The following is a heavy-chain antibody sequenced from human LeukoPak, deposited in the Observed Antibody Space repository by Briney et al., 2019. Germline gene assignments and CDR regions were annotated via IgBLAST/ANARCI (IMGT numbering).Heavy chain of an antibody. J-gene: IGHJ6*02. Sequence: PGGSLRLSCAASGFTFNSYAMQWVRQAPGEGLEYVSGISSDGDATYYANSVKERFIISRDNSRNMLYLQMGSLRAEDMAVYYCAKEVRDPPRGYYYGMDVWGQGTTVTVSS. CDR2: ISSDGDAT. CDR3: AKEVRDPPRGYYYGMDV. CDR1: GFTFNSYA. V-gene: IGHV3-64*01. D-gene: IGHD3-10*01.